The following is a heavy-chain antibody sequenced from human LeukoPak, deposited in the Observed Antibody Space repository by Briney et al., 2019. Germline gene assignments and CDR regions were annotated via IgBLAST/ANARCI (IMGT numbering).Heavy chain of an antibody. D-gene: IGHD5-18*01. CDR3: ARYKYSYGYNY. Sequence: PGGSLRLSCAASGFTFSTYSMNWVRQAPGKGLEWVSQISRSSSTIYYADSVKGRFTISRDNAKNSLYLQMNSLRAEDTAVYYCARYKYSYGYNYWGQGTLVTVSS. V-gene: IGHV3-48*01. CDR1: GFTFSTYS. J-gene: IGHJ4*02. CDR2: ISRSSSTI.